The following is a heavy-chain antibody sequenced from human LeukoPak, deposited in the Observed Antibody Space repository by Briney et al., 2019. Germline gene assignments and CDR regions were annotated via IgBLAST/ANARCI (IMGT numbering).Heavy chain of an antibody. D-gene: IGHD1-26*01. CDR1: GVSISSYY. J-gene: IGHJ6*02. Sequence: SETLSLTCTVSGVSISSYYWRWIRQPSGKGREWIGYIYYSGSTNYHPSLKSRVTIPVDTSKNQFALKLSFVTAADTAVYYCGRESGSYYGMDVWGQGTTVTVSS. CDR3: GRESGSYYGMDV. CDR2: IYYSGST. V-gene: IGHV4-59*01.